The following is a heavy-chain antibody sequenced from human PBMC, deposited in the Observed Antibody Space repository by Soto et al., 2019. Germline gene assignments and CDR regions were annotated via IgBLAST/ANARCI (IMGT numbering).Heavy chain of an antibody. CDR3: ARSPYCSSTSCYALVPN. Sequence: QVQLQESGPGLVKPSETPSLTCTVSGGSVSSATYYWSWIRQPPGKGLEWIGYIYYSGSTNYNPSLKSRVTISVDTSKNQFSLKLSSVTAADTAVYYCARSPYCSSTSCYALVPNWGQGTLVTVSS. V-gene: IGHV4-61*01. CDR1: GGSVSSATYY. CDR2: IYYSGST. D-gene: IGHD2-2*01. J-gene: IGHJ4*02.